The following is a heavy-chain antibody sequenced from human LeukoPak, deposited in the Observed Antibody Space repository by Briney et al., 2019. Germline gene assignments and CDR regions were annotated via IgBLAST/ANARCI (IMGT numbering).Heavy chain of an antibody. Sequence: GGSLRLSCAVSGFTFTTYAMTWVRQAPGKGLEWVAVIWYDGSNKYYADSVKGRFTISRDNSKNTLYLQMNSLRAEDTAVYYCAREGGVGYREEYYFDYWGQGTLVTVSS. CDR2: IWYDGSNK. CDR3: AREGGVGYREEYYFDY. D-gene: IGHD5-18*01. J-gene: IGHJ4*02. V-gene: IGHV3-33*08. CDR1: GFTFTTYA.